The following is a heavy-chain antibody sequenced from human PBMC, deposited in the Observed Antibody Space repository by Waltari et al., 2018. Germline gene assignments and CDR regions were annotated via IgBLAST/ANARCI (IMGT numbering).Heavy chain of an antibody. CDR2: IYYSGST. Sequence: QVQLQESGPGLVKPSETLSLTCTVSGGSISSHYWSWIRQPPGKGLEWIGYIYYSGSTNYNPSLKSRVTISVDTSKNQFSLKLSSVTAADTAVYYCARALSNIPGRIYDYWGQGTLVTVSS. CDR1: GGSISSHY. CDR3: ARALSNIPGRIYDY. J-gene: IGHJ4*02. V-gene: IGHV4-59*11.